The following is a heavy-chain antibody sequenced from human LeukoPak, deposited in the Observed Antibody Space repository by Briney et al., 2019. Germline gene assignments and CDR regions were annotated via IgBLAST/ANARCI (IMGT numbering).Heavy chain of an antibody. D-gene: IGHD6-6*01. J-gene: IGHJ4*02. CDR2: ISGSGGST. V-gene: IGHV3-23*01. CDR3: AKDRYVSSSSLIGNYFDY. CDR1: GFSFSSYA. Sequence: GGSLRLSCAASGFSFSSYAMSWVRHAPGKGLEWVSSISGSGGSTYYADSVKGRFTISRDNSKNTLYLQMNSLRAEDTAVYYCAKDRYVSSSSLIGNYFDYWGQGTLVTVSS.